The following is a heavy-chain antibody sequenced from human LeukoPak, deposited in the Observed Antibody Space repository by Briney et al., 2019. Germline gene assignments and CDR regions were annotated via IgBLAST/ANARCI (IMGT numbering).Heavy chain of an antibody. V-gene: IGHV3-30*03. J-gene: IGHJ4*02. CDR3: ARDHPPTV. D-gene: IGHD4-17*01. Sequence: ERSLRLSCEASEFTLSSYGFHWVRQAPGKGLEWVAVISYDGSHKFYADSVKGRFTISRDHSENTLYLQMNSLRAEDTAVYYCARDHPPTVWGQGTLVAVSS. CDR2: ISYDGSHK. CDR1: EFTLSSYG.